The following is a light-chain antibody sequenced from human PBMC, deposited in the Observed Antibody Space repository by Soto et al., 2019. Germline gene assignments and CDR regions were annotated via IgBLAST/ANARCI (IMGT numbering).Light chain of an antibody. V-gene: IGLV4-69*01. CDR2: INSDGSH. CDR1: SGHSSYA. CDR3: QTWGTGIRV. Sequence: QPVLTQSPSASASLGASVKFICTLSSGHSSYAIAWHQQQPEKGPRYLMKINSDGSHSKGDGIPDRFSGSSSGAERYLTISSLQSEHEADYYCQTWGTGIRVFGTGTKVTVL. J-gene: IGLJ1*01.